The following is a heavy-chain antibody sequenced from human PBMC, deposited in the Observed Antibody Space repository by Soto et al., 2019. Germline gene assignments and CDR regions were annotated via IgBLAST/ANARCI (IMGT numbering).Heavy chain of an antibody. Sequence: EVQLVESGGGLVQPGGSPRLSCAASGFSFSSYWMHWVRQAPGKGLVWVSRVNIEGSSTNYAYSVKGRFNISRDNAKNTMYLKMNSMRAEDTAVYYCARGWRGGFDYWGQGTLVTVS. V-gene: IGHV3-74*02. D-gene: IGHD2-15*01. CDR2: VNIEGSST. CDR1: GFSFSSYW. CDR3: ARGWRGGFDY. J-gene: IGHJ4*02.